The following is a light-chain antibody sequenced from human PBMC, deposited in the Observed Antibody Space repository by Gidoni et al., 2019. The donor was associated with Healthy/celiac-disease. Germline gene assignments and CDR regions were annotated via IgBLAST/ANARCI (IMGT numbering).Light chain of an antibody. CDR3: QQYYSTPS. CDR1: QSVLYSSNNKNY. Sequence: DIVMTQSPDSLAVSLGERATINCKSSQSVLYSSNNKNYLAWYQQKPGHPPKLLIYWASTRESGVSDRFSGSGSGTDFTLTISSLQAEDVAVYYCQQYYSTPSFGPGTKVDIK. CDR2: WAS. V-gene: IGKV4-1*01. J-gene: IGKJ3*01.